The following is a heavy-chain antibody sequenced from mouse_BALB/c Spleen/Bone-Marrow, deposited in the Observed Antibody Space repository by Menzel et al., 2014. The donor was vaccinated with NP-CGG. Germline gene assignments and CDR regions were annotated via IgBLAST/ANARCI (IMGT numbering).Heavy chain of an antibody. V-gene: IGHV1-9*01. Sequence: QVQLKESGAELMKPGASGKISCKATGYTFSSYWIEWVKQRPGHGLEWIGEILPGSGSTNYNEKFKGKATFTADTSSNTAYMQLSSLTSEDSAVYYCATARATWFAYWGQGTLVTVSA. CDR2: ILPGSGST. D-gene: IGHD3-2*01. J-gene: IGHJ3*01. CDR3: ATARATWFAY. CDR1: GYTFSSYW.